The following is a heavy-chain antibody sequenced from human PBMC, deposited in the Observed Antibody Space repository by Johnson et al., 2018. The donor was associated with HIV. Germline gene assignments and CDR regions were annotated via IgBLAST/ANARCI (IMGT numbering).Heavy chain of an antibody. D-gene: IGHD3-9*01. CDR3: ARDGRDLVTRGSFDV. Sequence: VQLVETGGGLIQPGGSLRLSCVASGFTVRKGLEWVSVIYSGGSTYYADSVKGRFTISRDNSKNTLYLQMNSLRPEDTAVYYCARDGRDLVTRGSFDVWGQGTVVTVSS. CDR2: IYSGGST. J-gene: IGHJ3*01. V-gene: IGHV3-53*05. CDR1: GFTV.